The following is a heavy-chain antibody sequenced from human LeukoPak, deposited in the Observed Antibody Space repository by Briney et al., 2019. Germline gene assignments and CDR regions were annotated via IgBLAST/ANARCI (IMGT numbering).Heavy chain of an antibody. CDR2: IYPDDSDT. CDR3: VRLVGRGSFIDF. J-gene: IGHJ4*02. V-gene: IGHV5-51*01. CDR1: GYSFTSYW. Sequence: GESLKISCKGSGYSFTSYWIGWVRQMPGKGLEWMGIIYPDDSDTRYSPSFQGQVAISADKSINTAYLQWSTLKASDTALYYCVRLVGRGSFIDFWGQGTLVTVSS. D-gene: IGHD1-26*01.